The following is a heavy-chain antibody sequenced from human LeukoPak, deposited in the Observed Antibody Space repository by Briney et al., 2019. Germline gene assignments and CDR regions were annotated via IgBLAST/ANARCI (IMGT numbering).Heavy chain of an antibody. J-gene: IGHJ5*02. Sequence: GGSLRLSCAASGFTFNSYAMNWVRQAPGKGLEWVSGISGSGGTTNYADSVKGRFTISRDNPKNTLYLQMNSLRAEDTAVYYCAKDRYSNYGNWFDPWGQGTLVTVFS. CDR2: ISGSGGTT. V-gene: IGHV3-23*01. CDR3: AKDRYSNYGNWFDP. D-gene: IGHD4-11*01. CDR1: GFTFNSYA.